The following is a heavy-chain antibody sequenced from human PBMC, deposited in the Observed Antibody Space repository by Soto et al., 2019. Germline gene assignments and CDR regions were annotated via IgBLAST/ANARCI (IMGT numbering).Heavy chain of an antibody. CDR2: ISSSSSYT. CDR1: GFTFSDYY. D-gene: IGHD6-6*01. Sequence: GGSLRLSCAASGFTFSDYYMSWIRQAPGKGLEWVSYISSSSSYTNYADSVKGRFTIPRDNAKNSLYLQMNSLRAEDTAVYYCARSKYSSSSGYYYYGMDVWGQGTTVTVSS. V-gene: IGHV3-11*06. J-gene: IGHJ6*02. CDR3: ARSKYSSSSGYYYYGMDV.